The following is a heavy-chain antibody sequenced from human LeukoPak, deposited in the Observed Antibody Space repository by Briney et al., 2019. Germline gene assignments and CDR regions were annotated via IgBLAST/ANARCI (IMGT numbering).Heavy chain of an antibody. CDR2: ISYDGSNK. V-gene: IGHV3-30*04. D-gene: IGHD3-16*01. CDR1: GFTFSSYA. J-gene: IGHJ4*02. Sequence: AGGSLRLSCAASGFTFSSYAMHWVRQAPGKGLEWVAVISYDGSNKYYADSVKGRFTISRDNSKNTLYLQMSSLRTEDTALYYCAQYSYGDFWGQGTLVTVSS. CDR3: AQYSYGDF.